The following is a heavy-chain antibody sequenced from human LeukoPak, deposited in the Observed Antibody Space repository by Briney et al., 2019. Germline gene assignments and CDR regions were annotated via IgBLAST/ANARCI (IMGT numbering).Heavy chain of an antibody. CDR2: ISGSGDST. CDR1: GFTFSSYA. CDR3: AKAVAGTFGY. V-gene: IGHV3-23*01. Sequence: GGSLRLSCAASGFTFSSYAMSWVRQAPGKGLEWVSGISGSGDSTYYADSVKGRFTISRDNSKNTLYLQMNSLRAEDTAVYYCAKAVAGTFGYWGQGTLVTVSS. J-gene: IGHJ4*02. D-gene: IGHD6-19*01.